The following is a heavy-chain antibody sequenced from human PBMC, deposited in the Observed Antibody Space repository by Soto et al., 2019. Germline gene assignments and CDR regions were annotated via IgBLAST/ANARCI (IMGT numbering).Heavy chain of an antibody. D-gene: IGHD3-10*01. J-gene: IGHJ4*02. CDR3: EYYGSGSYPPYYFDY. V-gene: IGHV1-69*02. CDR2: IIPILGIA. CDR1: VGTFSSYT. Sequence: QVQLVQSGAEVKKPGSSVKVSCKASVGTFSSYTISWVRQAPGQGLEWMGRIIPILGIANYAQKFQGRVTITADKSTSTAYMELSSLRSEDTAVYYCEYYGSGSYPPYYFDYWGQGTLVTVSS.